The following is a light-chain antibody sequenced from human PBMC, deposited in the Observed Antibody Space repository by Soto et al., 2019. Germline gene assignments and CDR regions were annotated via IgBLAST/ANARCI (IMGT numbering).Light chain of an antibody. J-gene: IGLJ3*02. CDR2: STS. CDR1: TGAVTSGYY. CDR3: LLYFDGAQV. V-gene: IGLV7-43*01. Sequence: QAVVTQEPSLTVSPGGTVTLTCASSTGAVTSGYYPGWFQQRPGQAPTSLIHSTSIKHSWPPSRFSGSLLGGKAALTLSAVQPEDEADYYCLLYFDGAQVFGGGTKLTVL.